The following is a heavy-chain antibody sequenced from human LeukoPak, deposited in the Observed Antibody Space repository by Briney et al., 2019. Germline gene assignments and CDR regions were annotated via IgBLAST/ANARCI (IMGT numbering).Heavy chain of an antibody. CDR2: INRAGSDT. Sequence: GGSLRLSCSASGFTLSSYWMHWVRQAPGKGLVWVYRINRAGSDTIYGDSVKGRFTISRDNAKNTLYLQMDRLRAEDTAVYYCARDLTRRVFTDYWGQGTLVTVSS. J-gene: IGHJ4*02. CDR1: GFTLSSYW. CDR3: ARDLTRRVFTDY. V-gene: IGHV3-74*01.